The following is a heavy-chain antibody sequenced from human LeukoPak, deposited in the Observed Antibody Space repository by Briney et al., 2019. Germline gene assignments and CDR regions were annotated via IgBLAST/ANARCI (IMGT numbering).Heavy chain of an antibody. J-gene: IGHJ4*02. D-gene: IGHD5-12*01. Sequence: GGSLRLSCAASGFTVSSNYMSWVRQAPGKGLEWVSVIYSGGDTYYADSVKGRFTISRDNSKNTLYLQMNTLRAEDTAVYYCARASGYSGYDPFDYWGQGTLVAVSS. CDR1: GFTVSSNY. V-gene: IGHV3-53*01. CDR3: ARASGYSGYDPFDY. CDR2: IYSGGDT.